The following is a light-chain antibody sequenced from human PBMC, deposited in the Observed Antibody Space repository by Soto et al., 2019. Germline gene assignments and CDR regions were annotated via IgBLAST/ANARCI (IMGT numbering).Light chain of an antibody. CDR2: DAS. CDR1: QSVISY. V-gene: IGKV3-11*01. Sequence: EIVLTQSPATLSLSPGEIANLSCSASQSVISYLACYQQKPGQAPRLLIYDASNRATGIPARLSGSVSVTDVSLTSGSLEADDLAGHLCYLGSNWPASKLGQGNKVAIK. J-gene: IGKJ1*01. CDR3: YLGSNWPASK.